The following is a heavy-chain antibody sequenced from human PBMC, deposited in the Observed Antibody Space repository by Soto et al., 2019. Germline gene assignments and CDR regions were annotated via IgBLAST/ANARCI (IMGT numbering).Heavy chain of an antibody. D-gene: IGHD3-3*01. CDR2: IAIGSGNT. CDR3: AVTIFGVVIIDYYGMAV. Sequence: EASVKGSXXAXGXTFTSSAVQWVPQXRXQRLEWIGWIAIGSGNTNYAQKFQERVTITRDMSTSTAYMELSSLRSEDTAVYYCAVTIFGVVIIDYYGMAVWGQGTTVTVSS. V-gene: IGHV1-58*01. CDR1: GXTFTSSA. J-gene: IGHJ6*02.